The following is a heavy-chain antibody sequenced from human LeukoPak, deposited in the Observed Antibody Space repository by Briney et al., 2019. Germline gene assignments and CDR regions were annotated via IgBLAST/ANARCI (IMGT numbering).Heavy chain of an antibody. CDR2: IRKKGYGETT. Sequence: GGSLRLSCTASGFTFGDDGWSWFRQAPGKGLEWICFIRKKGYGETTDYAASVRGRFTISRDDAKSIAYLQMNSLKTEDTALYYCSRGLHDYGDSNYYFDQWGRGTLVTVPS. J-gene: IGHJ4*02. D-gene: IGHD4-17*01. V-gene: IGHV3-49*03. CDR3: SRGLHDYGDSNYYFDQ. CDR1: GFTFGDDG.